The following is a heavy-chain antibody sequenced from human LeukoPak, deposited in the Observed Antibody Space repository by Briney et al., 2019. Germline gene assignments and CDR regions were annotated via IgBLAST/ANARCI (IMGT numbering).Heavy chain of an antibody. CDR1: GYTLTELS. Sequence: ASVKVSCKVSGYTLTELSMHWVRQAPGKGLEWMGGFDPEDGETIYAQKFQGRVTMTEDISTDTAYMELSSLRSEDTAVYYCATAPPGGGSYFDYWGQGTLVTVSS. D-gene: IGHD1-26*01. CDR2: FDPEDGET. V-gene: IGHV1-24*01. CDR3: ATAPPGGGSYFDY. J-gene: IGHJ4*02.